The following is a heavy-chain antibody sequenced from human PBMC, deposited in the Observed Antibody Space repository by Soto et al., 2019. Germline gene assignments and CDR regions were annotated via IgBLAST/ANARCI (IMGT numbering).Heavy chain of an antibody. CDR1: GGSISSYY. V-gene: IGHV4-59*01. D-gene: IGHD3-16*02. Sequence: SETLSLTCTVSGGSISSYYWSWIRQPPGKGLEWIGYIYYSGSTNYNPSLKSRVTISVDTSKNQFSLKLSSVTAADTAVYYCARFRDYVWGSYRLGSGMDVWGQGTTVTVSS. CDR3: ARFRDYVWGSYRLGSGMDV. J-gene: IGHJ6*02. CDR2: IYYSGST.